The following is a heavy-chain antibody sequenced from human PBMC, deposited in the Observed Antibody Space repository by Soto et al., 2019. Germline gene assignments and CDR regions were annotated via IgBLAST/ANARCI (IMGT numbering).Heavy chain of an antibody. V-gene: IGHV4-39*01. CDR1: GGSISSSSYY. Sequence: QLQLQESGPGLVKPSETLSLTCTVSGGSISSSSYYWGWIRQPPGKGLEWIGSIYYSGSTYYNPSLKSRVTISVDTSKNQFSLKLSSVTAADTAVYYCARQGPGDYFDYWGQGTLVTVSS. J-gene: IGHJ4*02. CDR2: IYYSGST. CDR3: ARQGPGDYFDY.